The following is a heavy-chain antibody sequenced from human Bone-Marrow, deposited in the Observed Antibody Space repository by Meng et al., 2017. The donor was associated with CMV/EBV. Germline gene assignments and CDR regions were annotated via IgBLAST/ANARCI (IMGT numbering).Heavy chain of an antibody. CDR3: AKDAARVYSTVIHY. V-gene: IGHV3-30*02. D-gene: IGHD4-17*01. CDR2: IRYDGSNK. Sequence: GGSLRLSCAASGFTFSSYGMHWVRQAPGKGLEWVTFIRYDGSNKYYADFVKGRFTISRDNSKSTLYLQMNSLRSEDTAVYYCAKDAARVYSTVIHYWGQGTRVTVSS. CDR1: GFTFSSYG. J-gene: IGHJ4*02.